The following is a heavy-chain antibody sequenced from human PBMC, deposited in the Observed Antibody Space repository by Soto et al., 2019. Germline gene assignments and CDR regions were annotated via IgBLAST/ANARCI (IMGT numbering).Heavy chain of an antibody. CDR1: GGSISSSSYY. J-gene: IGHJ4*02. V-gene: IGHV4-39*01. CDR3: ARLYSSGWYYFDY. Sequence: SETLSLTCTVSGGSISSSSYYWGWIRQPPGKGLEWIGSIYYSGSTYYNPSLKSRVTISVDTSKNQFSLKLSSVTAADTAVYYCARLYSSGWYYFDYWGQGTLVTVSS. CDR2: IYYSGST. D-gene: IGHD6-19*01.